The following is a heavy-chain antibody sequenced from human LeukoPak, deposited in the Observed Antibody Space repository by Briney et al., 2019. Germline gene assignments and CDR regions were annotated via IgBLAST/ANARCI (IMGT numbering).Heavy chain of an antibody. Sequence: SETLSLTCTVSGGSISSYYWSWLRQPAGKGLEWIGRIYTSGSASYNPSLKSRVPMSVDTSKNQFSLKLSSVTAADTAVYDCARACGPDDFWSGYYHFGYWGQGTLVTVSS. J-gene: IGHJ4*02. D-gene: IGHD3-3*01. CDR3: ARACGPDDFWSGYYHFGY. V-gene: IGHV4-4*07. CDR1: GGSISSYY. CDR2: IYTSGSA.